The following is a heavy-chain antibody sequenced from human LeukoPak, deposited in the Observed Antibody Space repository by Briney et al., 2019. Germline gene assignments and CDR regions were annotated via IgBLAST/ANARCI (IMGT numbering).Heavy chain of an antibody. J-gene: IGHJ3*02. CDR2: IKSKSDSYAT. CDR3: TRLPTSRWAFDI. V-gene: IGHV3-73*01. Sequence: GGSLRLSCAASGFTFSGSAIHWVRQASGKGLEWVGRIKSKSDSYATAYAASVKGRFTISRDNSKSTAYLRMNSLRTEDTAVYYSTRLPTSRWAFDIWGQGTMVSVSS. D-gene: IGHD4-23*01. CDR1: GFTFSGSA.